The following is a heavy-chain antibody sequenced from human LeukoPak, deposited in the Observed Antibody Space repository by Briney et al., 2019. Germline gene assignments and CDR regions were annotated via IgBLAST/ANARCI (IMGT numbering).Heavy chain of an antibody. J-gene: IGHJ3*01. Sequence: GGSLRLSCTASGFIFGDYAMSWFRQAPGKGLEWVGFIRSKAYGGTTEYAASVKGRFTISRDDSKSIAYLQMNSLKTEDTAVYYCTSEIWSYSSSWPEVWGQGTMVTVSS. CDR3: TSEIWSYSSSWPEV. V-gene: IGHV3-49*03. D-gene: IGHD6-13*01. CDR1: GFIFGDYA. CDR2: IRSKAYGGTT.